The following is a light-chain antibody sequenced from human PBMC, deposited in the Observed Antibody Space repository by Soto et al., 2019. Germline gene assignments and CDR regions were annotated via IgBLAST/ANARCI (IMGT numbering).Light chain of an antibody. J-gene: IGKJ5*01. CDR3: QQRSNWPLIT. V-gene: IGKV3-11*01. Sequence: EIVLTQSPATLCLSPGERATLSCRASQSVTTFLAWYQQKPGQAPRLLIYDASDRAPGIPARFSGSGSATDFTLTINNLEPEDFAVYYCQQRSNWPLITFGQGTQREIK. CDR1: QSVTTF. CDR2: DAS.